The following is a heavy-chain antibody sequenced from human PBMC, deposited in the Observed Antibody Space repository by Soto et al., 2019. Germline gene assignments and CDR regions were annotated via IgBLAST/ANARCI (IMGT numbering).Heavy chain of an antibody. CDR2: ISSSGSTI. J-gene: IGHJ4*02. D-gene: IGHD3-3*01. V-gene: IGHV3-48*01. Sequence: GGSLRLSCAASGFTFSSYSMNWVRQAPGKGLEWVSYISSSGSTIYYADSVKGRFTISRDNAKNSLYLQMNSLRAEDTAVYYCARGPDFWSGYLGQDYFDYWGQGTLVTVSS. CDR1: GFTFSSYS. CDR3: ARGPDFWSGYLGQDYFDY.